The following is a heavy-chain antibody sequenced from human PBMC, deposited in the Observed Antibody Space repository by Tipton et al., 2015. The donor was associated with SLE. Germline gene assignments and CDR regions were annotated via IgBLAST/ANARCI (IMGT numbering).Heavy chain of an antibody. D-gene: IGHD3-3*01. V-gene: IGHV3-21*04. CDR1: GFTFSSYS. CDR3: ARGRLYDFWSAFQH. Sequence: SLRLSCAASGFTFSSYSMNWVRQAPGKGLEWVSSISSSSSYIYYADSVKGRFTISRDNAKNSLYLQMNSLRAEDTAVYYCARGRLYDFWSAFQHWGQGTLVTVSS. CDR2: ISSSSSYI. J-gene: IGHJ1*01.